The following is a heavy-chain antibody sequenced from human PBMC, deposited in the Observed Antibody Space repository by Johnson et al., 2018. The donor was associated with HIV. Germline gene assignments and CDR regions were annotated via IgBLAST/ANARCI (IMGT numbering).Heavy chain of an antibody. Sequence: VQLVESGGGVVQPGGSLRLSCAASGFTFSKYGMHWVRQAPGKGLEWVAFMPFYESDGYYADFVKGRFIMSRDNSKTTVFLQMNRLRAEDTALYYCARDFCGNYCGARRGAVDIWGQGTMVTVSS. CDR3: ARDFCGNYCGARRGAVDI. J-gene: IGHJ3*02. CDR2: MPFYESDG. V-gene: IGHV3-30*02. CDR1: GFTFSKYG. D-gene: IGHD1-26*01.